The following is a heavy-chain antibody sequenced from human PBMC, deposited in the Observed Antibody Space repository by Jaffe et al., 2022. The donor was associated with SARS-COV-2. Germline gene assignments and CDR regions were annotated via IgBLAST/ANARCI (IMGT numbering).Heavy chain of an antibody. CDR1: GGTFSSYA. V-gene: IGHV1-69*01. Sequence: QVQLVQSGAEVKKPGSSVKVSCKASGGTFSSYAISWVRQAPGQGLEWMGGIIPIFGTANYAQKFQGRVTITADESTSTAYMELSSLRSEDTAVYYCARAGIAAAHFAYRAYWFDPWGQGTLVTVSS. CDR3: ARAGIAAAHFAYRAYWFDP. D-gene: IGHD6-13*01. J-gene: IGHJ5*02. CDR2: IIPIFGTA.